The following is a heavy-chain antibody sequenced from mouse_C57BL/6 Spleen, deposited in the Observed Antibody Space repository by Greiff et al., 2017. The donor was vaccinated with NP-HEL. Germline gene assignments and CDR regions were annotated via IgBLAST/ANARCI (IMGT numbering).Heavy chain of an antibody. CDR1: GYTFTDSN. CDR2: INPNNGGT. V-gene: IGHV1-18*01. J-gene: IGHJ3*01. D-gene: IGHD1-1*01. CDR3: ARSRADGSSYSLFAY. Sequence: EVQLQQSGPELVKPGASVKIPCKASGYTFTDSNMDWVKPRHGTSLEWIGDINPNNGGTIYNQKFKGKAILTVDKSSNTAYMELRSLTSGATVVYYCARSRADGSSYSLFAYWGQGTLVTVSA.